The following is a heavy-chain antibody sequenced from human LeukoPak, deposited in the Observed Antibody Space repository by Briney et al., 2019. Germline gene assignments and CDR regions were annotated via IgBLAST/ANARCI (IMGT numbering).Heavy chain of an antibody. V-gene: IGHV1-69*05. Sequence: SVKVSCRASGGTFSSYAISLVRQAPGQGLEWMGRIIPIFGTANYAQKFQGRVTITTDESTSTAYMELSSLRSEGTAVYYCARADAAMPNDAFDIWGQGTMVTVSS. CDR3: ARADAAMPNDAFDI. D-gene: IGHD5-18*01. J-gene: IGHJ3*02. CDR2: IIPIFGTA. CDR1: GGTFSSYA.